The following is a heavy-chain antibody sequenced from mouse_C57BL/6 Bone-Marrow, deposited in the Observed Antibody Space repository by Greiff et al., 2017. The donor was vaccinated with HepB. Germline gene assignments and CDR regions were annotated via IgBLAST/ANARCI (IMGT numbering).Heavy chain of an antibody. CDR1: GYTFTDYE. CDR3: TSNYASSYPDY. Sequence: VQLQQSGAELVRPGASVTLSCKASGYTFTDYEMHWVKQTPVHGLEWIGAIDPETGGTAYNQKFKGKAILTADKSSSTAYMELRSLTSEDSAVYYCTSNYASSYPDYWGQGTTLTVSS. CDR2: IDPETGGT. J-gene: IGHJ2*01. D-gene: IGHD1-1*01. V-gene: IGHV1-15*01.